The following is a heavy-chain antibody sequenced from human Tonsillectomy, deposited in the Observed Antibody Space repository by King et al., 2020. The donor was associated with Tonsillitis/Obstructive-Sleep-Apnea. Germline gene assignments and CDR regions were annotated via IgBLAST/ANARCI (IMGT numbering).Heavy chain of an antibody. CDR3: ARETSGYGNDAFDI. CDR2: INPSGGST. Sequence: AQLVQSGAEVKKPGASVKVSCKASRYTFTTYSMHWVRQAPGQGLEWMGMINPSGGSTGYAQKFQGRVTMTRDTSTSTLYMELSSLRSEDTAVYHCARETSGYGNDAFDIWGQGTMVTVSS. CDR1: RYTFTTYS. D-gene: IGHD3-22*01. V-gene: IGHV1-46*01. J-gene: IGHJ3*02.